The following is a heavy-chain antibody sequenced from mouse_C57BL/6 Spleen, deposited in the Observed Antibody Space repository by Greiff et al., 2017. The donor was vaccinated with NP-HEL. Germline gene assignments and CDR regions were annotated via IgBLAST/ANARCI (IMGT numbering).Heavy chain of an antibody. J-gene: IGHJ2*01. D-gene: IGHD2-1*01. V-gene: IGHV1-15*01. CDR2: IDPETGGT. Sequence: VQLQQSGAELVRPGASVTLSCKASGYTFTDYEMHWVKQTPVHGLEWIGAIDPETGGTAYNQKFKGKAILTADKSSSTAYMELRSLTSEDSAVYYCTRGGYGNFYYWGQGTTLTVSS. CDR3: TRGGYGNFYY. CDR1: GYTFTDYE.